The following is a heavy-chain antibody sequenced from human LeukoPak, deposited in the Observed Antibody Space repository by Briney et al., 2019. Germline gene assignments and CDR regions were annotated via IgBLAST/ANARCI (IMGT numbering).Heavy chain of an antibody. Sequence: ASVKVSCKASGYTFTSYGISWVRQAPGQGLEWMGWISAYNGNTNYAQKLQGRVTVTTDTSTSTAYMELRSLRFDDTAVYYCARDLEDYGDYVNLDYWGQGTLVTVSS. D-gene: IGHD4-17*01. CDR2: ISAYNGNT. CDR1: GYTFTSYG. V-gene: IGHV1-18*04. CDR3: ARDLEDYGDYVNLDY. J-gene: IGHJ4*02.